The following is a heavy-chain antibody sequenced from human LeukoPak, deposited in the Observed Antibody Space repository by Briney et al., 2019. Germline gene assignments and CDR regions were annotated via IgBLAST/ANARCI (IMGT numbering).Heavy chain of an antibody. D-gene: IGHD5-18*01. Sequence: SVKVSCKASGGTFSSYAISWVRQAPGQGLEWMGGIIPTFGTANYAQKFQGRVTITADKSTSTAYMELSSLRSEDTAVYYCARGAALQLWFSYWGQGTLVTVSS. V-gene: IGHV1-69*06. CDR3: ARGAALQLWFSY. CDR2: IIPTFGTA. J-gene: IGHJ4*02. CDR1: GGTFSSYA.